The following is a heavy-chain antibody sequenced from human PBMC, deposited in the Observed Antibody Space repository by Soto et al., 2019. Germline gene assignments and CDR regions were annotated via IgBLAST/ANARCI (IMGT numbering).Heavy chain of an antibody. J-gene: IGHJ4*02. CDR1: GGTFSSYT. CDR3: ARDPSAGDSAGY. CDR2: IIPILGIA. Sequence: QVQLVQSGAEVKKPGSSVKVSCKASGGTFSSYTISWVRQAPGQGLEWMGRIIPILGIANYAQKFQGRVTITADKATSTAYMELSSLRSEDTAVYYCARDPSAGDSAGYWGQGTLVTVSS. D-gene: IGHD2-21*01. V-gene: IGHV1-69*08.